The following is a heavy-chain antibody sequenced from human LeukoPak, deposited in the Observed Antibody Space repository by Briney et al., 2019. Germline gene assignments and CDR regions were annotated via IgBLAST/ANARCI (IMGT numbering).Heavy chain of an antibody. CDR1: GYTFTSYS. CDR2: ISAYNGNT. Sequence: GASVKVSCKASGYTFTSYSISWVRQAPGQGLEWMGWISAYNGNTIYAQKVKGRVTMTTDTSTSTAYMELRSLRSDDTAVYYCARVAVAGTEGHYYYGMDVWGQGTTVTVSS. V-gene: IGHV1-18*01. J-gene: IGHJ6*02. CDR3: ARVAVAGTEGHYYYGMDV. D-gene: IGHD6-19*01.